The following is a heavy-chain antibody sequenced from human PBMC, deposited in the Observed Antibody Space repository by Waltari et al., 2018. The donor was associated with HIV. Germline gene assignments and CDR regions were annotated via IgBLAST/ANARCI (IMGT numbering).Heavy chain of an antibody. V-gene: IGHV3-30*18. J-gene: IGHJ4*02. CDR1: GFRFSYYG. CDR3: AKDPRGYTYTGDY. D-gene: IGHD5-18*01. CDR2: ISYDGSKT. Sequence: QGQLVESGGGVVQPGRSLRLSCAASGFRFSYYGRHWVRQAPGKGLDWVALISYDGSKTSYADSVKGRFTISRDNSKNTLFLQIHSLTTDDTAVYYCAKDPRGYTYTGDYWGQGTQVTVSS.